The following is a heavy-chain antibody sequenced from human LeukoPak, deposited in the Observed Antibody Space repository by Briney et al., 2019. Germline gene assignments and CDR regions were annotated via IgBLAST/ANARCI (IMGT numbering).Heavy chain of an antibody. J-gene: IGHJ1*01. D-gene: IGHD3-22*01. CDR1: GFSFSDYY. Sequence: GGSLRLSCEASGFSFSDYYMDWVRQAPGKGLEWVGRIRNKVNDYAKEYAASVKDRFTISRDDSKSSLYLQMNSLKSEDTAVYYCARGVRYFYGSTIYEYWGQGTLVTVSS. CDR3: ARGVRYFYGSTIYEY. V-gene: IGHV3-72*01. CDR2: IRNKVNDYAK.